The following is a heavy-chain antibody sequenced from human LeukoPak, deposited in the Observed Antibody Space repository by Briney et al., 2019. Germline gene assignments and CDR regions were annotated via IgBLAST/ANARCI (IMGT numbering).Heavy chain of an antibody. CDR1: GGFISSYY. CDR2: IYYSGST. J-gene: IGHJ4*02. Sequence: SETLSLTCTVSGGFISSYYWSWIRQPPGKGLEWIRFIYYSGSTNYNPPLKIRVTISVDTSKNQFSLRLNSVTAADTAVYYCARDVSAGRWVFDYWGQGTLVTVSS. V-gene: IGHV4-59*01. CDR3: ARDVSAGRWVFDY. D-gene: IGHD1-26*01.